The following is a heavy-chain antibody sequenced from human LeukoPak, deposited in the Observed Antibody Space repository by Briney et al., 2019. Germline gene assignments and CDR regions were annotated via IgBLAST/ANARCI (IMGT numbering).Heavy chain of an antibody. J-gene: IGHJ5*02. Sequence: GGSLRLSCAASGFTFSSYEMNWVRQGPGKGLEGGSYISSSGSTKYYAESVKGRFTISRDNAKNSLYLQMNSLRAEDTAVYYCAREGIVAAGNDHWGQGTLVTVSS. D-gene: IGHD6-13*01. CDR3: AREGIVAAGNDH. V-gene: IGHV3-48*03. CDR2: ISSSGSTK. CDR1: GFTFSSYE.